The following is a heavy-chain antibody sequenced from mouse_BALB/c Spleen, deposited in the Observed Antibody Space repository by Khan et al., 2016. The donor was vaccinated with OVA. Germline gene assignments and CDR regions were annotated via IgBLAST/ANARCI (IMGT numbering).Heavy chain of an antibody. CDR1: GFTFSDYG. V-gene: IGHV5-15*02. J-gene: IGHJ4*01. CDR3: ARSCAMDY. CDR2: ISNLAYSI. Sequence: EVELVESGGGLVQPGGSRKLSCAASGFTFSDYGMAWVRQAPGKGPEWVAFISNLAYSIYYADTVTGRFTISRENAKNTLYLEMGSLRSEDTAMYYCARSCAMDYWGQGTSVTVSS.